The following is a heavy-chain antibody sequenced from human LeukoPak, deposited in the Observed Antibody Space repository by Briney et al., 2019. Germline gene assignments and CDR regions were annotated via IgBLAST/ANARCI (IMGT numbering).Heavy chain of an antibody. CDR3: ARGRVPFDY. D-gene: IGHD1-1*01. V-gene: IGHV3-7*01. CDR1: GFTLSSYW. CDR2: IKQDGSEK. Sequence: PGGSLRLSCAASGFTLSSYWMSWVRQAPGKGLEWVANIKQDGSEKYYVDSVKGRFTISRDNAKNSLYLQMNSLRAEDTAVYYCARGRVPFDYWGQGTLVTVSS. J-gene: IGHJ4*02.